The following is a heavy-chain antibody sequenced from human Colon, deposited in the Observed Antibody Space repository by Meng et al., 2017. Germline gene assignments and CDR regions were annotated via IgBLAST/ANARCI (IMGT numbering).Heavy chain of an antibody. CDR3: GTTDINYCPIHY. D-gene: IGHD1/OR15-1a*01. CDR1: GVSISTTNW. J-gene: IGHJ4*02. V-gene: IGHV4-4*02. CDR2: IAHTGRS. Sequence: QLQLRVSGPGLVKPSGTLALPCAVSGVSISTTNWWTLFRQSPGKGLEWIWEIAHTGRSNYNRSLKSRVTVSMDKSKNHFSLNVTSVTAADTAVYYCGTTDINYCPIHYWGQGTLVTASS.